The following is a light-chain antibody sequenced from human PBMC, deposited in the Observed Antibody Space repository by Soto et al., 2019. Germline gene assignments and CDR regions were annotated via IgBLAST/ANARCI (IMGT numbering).Light chain of an antibody. V-gene: IGKV1-39*01. CDR2: DAY. Sequence: DIQMTQSPSSLSASVGDRVTITCRASQTISRSLNWYQHKPGTAPRVLIYDAYTLSSGVPSRFSGSGSGTDFTFTISSLQPEDFATYYCQQSSNTPLTFGGGTKVDIK. J-gene: IGKJ4*01. CDR3: QQSSNTPLT. CDR1: QTISRS.